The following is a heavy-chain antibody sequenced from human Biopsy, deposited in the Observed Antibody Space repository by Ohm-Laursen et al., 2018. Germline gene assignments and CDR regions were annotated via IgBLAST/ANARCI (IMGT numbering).Heavy chain of an antibody. CDR1: GGTFSNSA. CDR2: IVTFFRTV. J-gene: IGHJ6*02. V-gene: IGHV1-69*13. Sequence: SVKVSCKVSGGTFSNSAISWVRQAPGQGLEWMGGIVTFFRTVNYAQNFQGRLTITADEFTDTAYMELRSLRSEDTAVYYCAPQTPRDPDILTGAYHYDMAVWGQGTTVTVSS. CDR3: APQTPRDPDILTGAYHYDMAV. D-gene: IGHD3-9*01.